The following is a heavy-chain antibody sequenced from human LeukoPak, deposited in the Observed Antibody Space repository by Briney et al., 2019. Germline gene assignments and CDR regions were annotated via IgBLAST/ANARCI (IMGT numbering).Heavy chain of an antibody. CDR2: IWYDGRDK. Sequence: GGSLRLSCAASGFTFSGCGMHWVRQAPGKGLEWVAFIWYDGRDKYYADSVKGQFTISRDNSKNTLYLQMNSLRAEDTAVYYCAKDPYSYGSYFDYWGQGTLDTVSS. CDR1: GFTFSGCG. V-gene: IGHV3-30*02. D-gene: IGHD5-18*01. J-gene: IGHJ4*02. CDR3: AKDPYSYGSYFDY.